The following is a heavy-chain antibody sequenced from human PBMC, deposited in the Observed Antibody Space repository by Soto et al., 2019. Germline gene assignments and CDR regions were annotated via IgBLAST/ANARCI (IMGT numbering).Heavy chain of an antibody. V-gene: IGHV3-74*01. CDR3: ARIRRTFDSYGLDV. CDR1: GFTFSSHW. J-gene: IGHJ6*02. CDR2: VNTDGSYT. D-gene: IGHD3-3*01. Sequence: LRLSCAASGFTFSSHWMHWVRQAPGKGLMWVSRVNTDGSYTNYVDSVKGRFTVSRDNAKNTLYLQMNSLRGDDTAVYYCARIRRTFDSYGLDVWGQGTTVTVSS.